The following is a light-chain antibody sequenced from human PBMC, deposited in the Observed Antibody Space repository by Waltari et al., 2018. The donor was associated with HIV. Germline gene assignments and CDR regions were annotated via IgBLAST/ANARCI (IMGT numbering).Light chain of an antibody. CDR1: SGHSNYD. J-gene: IGLJ3*02. CDR3: QTWDTGIRV. Sequence: QLVLTQSPSASASLGASVKFTCTLSSGHSNYDIAWHQQQPEKGPRYLMKLNSDGSHSKGDWIPDRFSGSSSGAERYLTISSLQSEDESDYYCQTWDTGIRVFGGGTKLTFL. V-gene: IGLV4-69*01. CDR2: LNSDGSH.